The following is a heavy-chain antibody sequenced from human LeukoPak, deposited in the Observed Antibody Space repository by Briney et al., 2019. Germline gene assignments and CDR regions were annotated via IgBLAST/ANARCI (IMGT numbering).Heavy chain of an antibody. CDR1: GFTFSSYA. V-gene: IGHV3-23*01. CDR3: AKTASPGIAVAGNDY. D-gene: IGHD6-19*01. J-gene: IGHJ4*02. CDR2: ISGSGGST. Sequence: GGSLRLSCAASGFTFSSYAMSWVRQAPGKGLEWVSAISGSGGSTYYADSVKGRFTISRDNSKNTLYLQMNSLRAEGTAVYYCAKTASPGIAVAGNDYWCQGTLVTVSS.